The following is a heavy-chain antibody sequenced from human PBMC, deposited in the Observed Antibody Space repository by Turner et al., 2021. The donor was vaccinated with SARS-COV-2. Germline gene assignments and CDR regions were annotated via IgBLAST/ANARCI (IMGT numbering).Heavy chain of an antibody. J-gene: IGHJ6*02. CDR2: ISSSSIYI. Sequence: EVQLVESGGGLVKPGGSLRLSCEASGFTFSSYSMTWVRHAPGKGLDWVSSISSSSIYIYYADSLKGRFTISRDNAKNSLYLQMNRLRAEDTAVYYCAIDHGRLLFRDYYYYGMDVWGQGTTVTVSS. CDR1: GFTFSSYS. CDR3: AIDHGRLLFRDYYYYGMDV. V-gene: IGHV3-21*01. D-gene: IGHD3-3*01.